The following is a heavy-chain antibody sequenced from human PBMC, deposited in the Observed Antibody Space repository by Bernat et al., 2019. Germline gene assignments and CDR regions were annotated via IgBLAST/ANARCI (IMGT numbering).Heavy chain of an antibody. Sequence: EVQLLESGGGLVQPGGSLRLSCAASGFTFSNYAMSWVRQAPGKGLEWVSAITGSGGDTYYADSVKCRFTISRDNSKNTFYLQMNSLRAEDTAVYYCAKGSSSGRPYYFDYWGQGTLVTVSS. CDR1: GFTFSNYA. V-gene: IGHV3-23*01. CDR3: AKGSSSGRPYYFDY. D-gene: IGHD6-19*01. CDR2: ITGSGGDT. J-gene: IGHJ4*02.